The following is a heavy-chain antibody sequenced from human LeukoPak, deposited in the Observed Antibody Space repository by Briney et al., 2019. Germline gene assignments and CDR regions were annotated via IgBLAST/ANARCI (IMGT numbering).Heavy chain of an antibody. D-gene: IGHD2-15*01. J-gene: IGHJ6*02. Sequence: ASVKVSCKASGGTFSSYAISWVRQAPGQGLEWMGRIIPIFGIANYAQKFQGRVTITADKSTSTAYMELSSLRSEDTAVYYCAEHLHCSGSSFFSKYYYYYGMDVWGQGTTVTVSS. V-gene: IGHV1-69*04. CDR1: GGTFSSYA. CDR2: IIPIFGIA. CDR3: AEHLHCSGSSFFSKYYYYYGMDV.